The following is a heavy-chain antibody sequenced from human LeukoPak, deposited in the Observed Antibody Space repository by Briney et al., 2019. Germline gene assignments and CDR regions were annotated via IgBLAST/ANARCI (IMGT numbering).Heavy chain of an antibody. D-gene: IGHD2-21*02. CDR3: AKDIVGGGDDY. CDR1: GFTFTKFW. J-gene: IGHJ4*02. Sequence: GESLRLSCEASGFTFTKFWMSWVRQAPGKGLEWVANIQEDGKKENYVDSVRGRYTISRDNAKNSIYLQMNSLRVEDTAVYYCAKDIVGGGDDYWGQGTLVIVSS. V-gene: IGHV3-7*01. CDR2: IQEDGKKE.